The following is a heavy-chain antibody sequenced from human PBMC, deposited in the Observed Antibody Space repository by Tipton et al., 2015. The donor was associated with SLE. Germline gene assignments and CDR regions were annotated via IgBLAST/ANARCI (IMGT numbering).Heavy chain of an antibody. CDR2: IYNSGST. Sequence: TLSLTCTVSGGSISSGSYYWSWIRQPAGKGLEWIGRIYNSGSTYYNPSLRSRVTISVDTSKNQFSLKLSSVTAADTAVYYCAGMFYRREGDFDYWGQGTLVTVAS. CDR1: GGSISSGSYY. J-gene: IGHJ4*02. CDR3: AGMFYRREGDFDY. V-gene: IGHV4-61*02. D-gene: IGHD3-10*02.